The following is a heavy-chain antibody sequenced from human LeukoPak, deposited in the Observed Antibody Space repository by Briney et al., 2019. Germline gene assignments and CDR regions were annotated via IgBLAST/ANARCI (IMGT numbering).Heavy chain of an antibody. V-gene: IGHV3-23*01. D-gene: IGHD6-13*01. CDR1: GFTFNNFA. J-gene: IGHJ4*02. CDR2: LSGSGSST. CDR3: AKRPKYGNSSIDF. Sequence: GGSLRLSCAASGFTFNNFAMSWVRQAPGKGLDWVSGLSGSGSSTFYADSVKGRFTISRDNSNSTLYLQMNSLRAEDTAVYYCAKRPKYGNSSIDFWGQGALVTVSS.